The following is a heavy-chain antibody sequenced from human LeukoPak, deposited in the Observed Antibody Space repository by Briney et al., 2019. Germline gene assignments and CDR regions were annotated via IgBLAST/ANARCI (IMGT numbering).Heavy chain of an antibody. CDR3: ATSRTFDY. J-gene: IGHJ4*02. V-gene: IGHV3-74*01. CDR1: GFTFSSYW. Sequence: QAGGSLRLSCAASGFTFSSYWMHWVRHAPGKGLVWVSRINSDGSTTNYADSVKGRFTISRDNTKNTLYLQVNSLRAEDTAMYYCATSRTFDYWGQGTLVTVSS. D-gene: IGHD1-1*01. CDR2: INSDGSTT.